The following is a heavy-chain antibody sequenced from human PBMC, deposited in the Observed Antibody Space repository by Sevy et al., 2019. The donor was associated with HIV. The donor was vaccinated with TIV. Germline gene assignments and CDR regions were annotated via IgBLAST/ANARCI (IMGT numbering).Heavy chain of an antibody. D-gene: IGHD3-3*01. J-gene: IGHJ6*02. CDR1: GFTFDDYA. Sequence: GGSLRLSCAASGFTFDDYAMHWVRQTPGKGLEWVSGISWNSGSIGYADSVKGRFTISRDNAKNSLYLQMNSLRAEETALYYCAKDIRGDFWGGYPVGMSDYYYGMDVWGQGTTVTVSS. CDR3: AKDIRGDFWGGYPVGMSDYYYGMDV. V-gene: IGHV3-9*01. CDR2: ISWNSGSI.